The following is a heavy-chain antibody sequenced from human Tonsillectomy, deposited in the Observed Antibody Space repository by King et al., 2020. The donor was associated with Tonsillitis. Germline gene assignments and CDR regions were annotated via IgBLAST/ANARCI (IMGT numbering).Heavy chain of an antibody. V-gene: IGHV3-43*02. CDR2: ISGDGGST. CDR1: GFTFDDYA. CDR3: AQIRSYYDFWSGSQDYYYIDV. J-gene: IGHJ6*03. Sequence: VQLVESGGGVVQPGGSLRLSCAASGFTFDDYAMHWFRQAPGKGLEWVSLISGDGGSTYYADSVKGRFTISRDNSKNSLYLQMNSLRTEDTALYYWAQIRSYYDFWSGSQDYYYIDVLGKGTTVTVSS. D-gene: IGHD3-3*01.